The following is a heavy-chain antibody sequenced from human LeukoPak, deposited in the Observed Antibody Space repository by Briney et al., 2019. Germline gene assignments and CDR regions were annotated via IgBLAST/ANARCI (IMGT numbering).Heavy chain of an antibody. Sequence: GVSLRLSCAASGFTFSGYTMTWLRLAPGKGLKWVSSISTRSDYIYYADSVKVRFTISRDNAKNSLYLQMNSLRVEDTAVYYCASLLYCSSTSCPWAQGGQGTVVTVAS. D-gene: IGHD2-2*01. CDR2: ISTRSDYI. CDR1: GFTFSGYT. J-gene: IGHJ4*02. CDR3: ASLLYCSSTSCPWAQ. V-gene: IGHV3-21*01.